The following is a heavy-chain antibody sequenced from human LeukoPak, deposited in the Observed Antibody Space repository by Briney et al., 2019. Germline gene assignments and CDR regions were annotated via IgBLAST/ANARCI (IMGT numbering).Heavy chain of an antibody. V-gene: IGHV4-39*01. Sequence: SETLSLTCTVSGGSISSSSYYWDWIRQPPGKGLEWIASIYHTGSIYYNPSLKSRVTISVDTSKNQFSLNVNSVTAADTAVYYCARHRRADFRPGGPIDYWGQGTLVTVSS. J-gene: IGHJ4*02. CDR2: IYHTGSI. CDR3: ARHRRADFRPGGPIDY. CDR1: GGSISSSSYY. D-gene: IGHD3-3*01.